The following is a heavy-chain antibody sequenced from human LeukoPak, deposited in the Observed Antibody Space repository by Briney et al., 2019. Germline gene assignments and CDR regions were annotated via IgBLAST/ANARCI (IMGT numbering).Heavy chain of an antibody. CDR1: AFNFFSYG. Sequence: GGSLRLSCVASAFNFFSYGMQWVRQAPGKGLVWVSRIFTDGTTTSYADSVKGRFTISRDNAKNTLYLKMNSLRAEDTAVYYCARELPREVTLDYWGQGTLVTVSP. V-gene: IGHV3-74*01. CDR3: ARELPREVTLDY. CDR2: IFTDGTTT. J-gene: IGHJ4*01. D-gene: IGHD2-21*02.